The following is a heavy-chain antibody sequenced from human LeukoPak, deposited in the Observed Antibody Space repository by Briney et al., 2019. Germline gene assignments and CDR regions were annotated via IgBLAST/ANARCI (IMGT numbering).Heavy chain of an antibody. D-gene: IGHD5-12*01. CDR1: GGTFSSYA. CDR2: INPSGGST. CDR3: ARGGYSGYDSADY. J-gene: IGHJ4*02. V-gene: IGHV1-46*01. Sequence: ASVKVSCKASGGTFSSYAISWVRQAPGQGLEWMGIINPSGGSTSYARKFQGRVTMTRDTSTSTVYMELSSLRSEDTAVYYCARGGYSGYDSADYWGQGTLVTVSS.